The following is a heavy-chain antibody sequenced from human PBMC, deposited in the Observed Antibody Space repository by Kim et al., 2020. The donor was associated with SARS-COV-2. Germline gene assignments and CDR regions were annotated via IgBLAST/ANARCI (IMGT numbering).Heavy chain of an antibody. V-gene: IGHV4-34*01. Sequence: SRVTISVDTSKNQFSLKLSSVTAADTAVYYCAREGGASGYFVVVPAAFDYWGQGTLVTVSS. D-gene: IGHD2-2*01. J-gene: IGHJ4*02. CDR3: AREGGASGYFVVVPAAFDY.